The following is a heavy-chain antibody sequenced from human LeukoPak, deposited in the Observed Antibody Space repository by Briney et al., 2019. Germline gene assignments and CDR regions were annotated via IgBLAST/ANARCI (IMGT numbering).Heavy chain of an antibody. J-gene: IGHJ4*02. CDR3: ARDLGYSYGMNFDY. D-gene: IGHD5-18*01. CDR2: ISAYNGNT. CDR1: GYTFTSYG. V-gene: IGHV1-18*04. Sequence: ASVKVSCKASGYTFTSYGISWVRQAPGQGLEWMGWISAYNGNTNYAQKLQGRITMTTDTSTSTADMELRSLRSDDTAVYYCARDLGYSYGMNFDYWGQGTLVTVSS.